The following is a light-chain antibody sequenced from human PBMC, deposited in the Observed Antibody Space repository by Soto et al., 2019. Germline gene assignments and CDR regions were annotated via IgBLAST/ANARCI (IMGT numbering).Light chain of an antibody. V-gene: IGKV1-39*01. CDR2: AAS. J-gene: IGKJ2*01. Sequence: DIQMAQSPSSLSASVGDRVTIPCRSSQSISTYLNWYQQKPGKAPNLLIYAASSLQSVVPSRFSGSGSGTDFTLHISSLQPEAFATYYCQQSYSTPYTFGQGTKLEIQ. CDR3: QQSYSTPYT. CDR1: QSISTY.